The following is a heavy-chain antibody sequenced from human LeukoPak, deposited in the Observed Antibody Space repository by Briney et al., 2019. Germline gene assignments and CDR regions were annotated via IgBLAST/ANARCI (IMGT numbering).Heavy chain of an antibody. V-gene: IGHV1-69*05. CDR3: AKDWVGYSYGHTLDYYYYYYMDV. D-gene: IGHD5-18*01. Sequence: ASVKVSCKASGGTFSSYAISWVRQAPGQGLEWMGGIIPIFGTANYAQKFQGRVTITTDESTSTAYMELSSLRAEDTAVYYCAKDWVGYSYGHTLDYYYYYYMDVWGKGTTVTVSS. J-gene: IGHJ6*03. CDR1: GGTFSSYA. CDR2: IIPIFGTA.